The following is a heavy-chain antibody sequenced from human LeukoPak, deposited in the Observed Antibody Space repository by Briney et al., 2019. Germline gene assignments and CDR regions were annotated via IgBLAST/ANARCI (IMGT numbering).Heavy chain of an antibody. Sequence: GGSLRLSYAASGFTFSSYAMSWVRQAPGKGLEWVSAISGSGGSTYYADSVKGRFTISRDNSKNTLYLQMNSLRAEDTAVYYCATSYGSGSYPDYWGQGTLVTVSS. CDR3: ATSYGSGSYPDY. J-gene: IGHJ4*02. CDR1: GFTFSSYA. V-gene: IGHV3-23*01. CDR2: ISGSGGST. D-gene: IGHD3-10*01.